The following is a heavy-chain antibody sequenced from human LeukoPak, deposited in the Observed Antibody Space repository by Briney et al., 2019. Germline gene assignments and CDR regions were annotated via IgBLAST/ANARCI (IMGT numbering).Heavy chain of an antibody. CDR2: IKSKTDGGTT. Sequence: GGSLRLSCAASGFTFSNAWMSWVRQAPGKGLEWVGRIKSKTDGGTTDYAAPVKGRFTISRDDSKNTLYLQMNSLKTEDTAVYYCTTDPMAYCSGGSCYPGGQGTLVTVSS. CDR3: TTDPMAYCSGGSCYP. J-gene: IGHJ4*02. V-gene: IGHV3-15*01. D-gene: IGHD2-15*01. CDR1: GFTFSNAW.